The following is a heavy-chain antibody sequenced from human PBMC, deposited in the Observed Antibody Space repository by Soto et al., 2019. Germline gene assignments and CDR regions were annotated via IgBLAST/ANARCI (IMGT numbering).Heavy chain of an antibody. Sequence: QVQLVESGGGVVQPGRSLRLSCAASGFSFSTYGMHWVRQAPGKGLEWVAVISYDGGNKYYADSVKGRLTISRDNSKNTLYLQMNSLRAEDTAVYYCARGLGLEWLLGTNSYYYGMDVW. CDR3: ARGLGLEWLLGTNSYYYGMDV. V-gene: IGHV3-33*01. J-gene: IGHJ6*01. D-gene: IGHD3-3*01. CDR2: ISYDGGNK. CDR1: GFSFSTYG.